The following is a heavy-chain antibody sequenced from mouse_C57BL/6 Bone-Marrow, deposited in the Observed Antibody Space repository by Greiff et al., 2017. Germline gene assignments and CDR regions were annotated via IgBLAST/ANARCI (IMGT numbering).Heavy chain of an antibody. CDR3: ALVYYYGSSYAWFAY. CDR1: GYTFTSYW. V-gene: IGHV1-69*01. CDR2: IDPSDSYT. J-gene: IGHJ3*01. D-gene: IGHD1-1*01. Sequence: VQLQQPGAELVMPGASVKLSCKASGYTFTSYWMHWVKQRPGQGLEWIGEIDPSDSYTNYNQKFKGKSTLTVDKSSSTAYMQLSSLTSEDSAVYYCALVYYYGSSYAWFAYWGQGALVTVSA.